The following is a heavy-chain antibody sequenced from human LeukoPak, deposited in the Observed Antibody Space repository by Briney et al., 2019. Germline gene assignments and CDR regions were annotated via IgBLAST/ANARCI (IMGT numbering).Heavy chain of an antibody. Sequence: ASVKVSCKTPGYTFNTYGVTWVRQAPGQGLEWMGWIIAYNGNSIYAQQLQDRVTMTTDTSTTTSYMELRSLISDDTAVYYCARAWDCSRTNCYAYFDLWGKGTLVTVSS. V-gene: IGHV1-18*01. D-gene: IGHD2-2*01. CDR1: GYTFNTYG. CDR2: IIAYNGNS. J-gene: IGHJ4*02. CDR3: ARAWDCSRTNCYAYFDL.